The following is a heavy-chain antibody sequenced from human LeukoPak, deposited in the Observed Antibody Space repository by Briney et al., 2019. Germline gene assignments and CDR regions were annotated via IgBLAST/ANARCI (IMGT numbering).Heavy chain of an antibody. CDR2: IVQDRGEK. J-gene: IGHJ4*02. V-gene: IGHV3-7*01. Sequence: GGSLRLSCEASGFTFSSYWMTWVRQAPGKGLEWVANIVQDRGEKHYVDSVKGRFTISRDNAKNSLYLQMNSLRDEDTAVYYCARHRIHSLDYWGQGTLVTVSS. CDR1: GFTFSSYW. CDR3: ARHRIHSLDY.